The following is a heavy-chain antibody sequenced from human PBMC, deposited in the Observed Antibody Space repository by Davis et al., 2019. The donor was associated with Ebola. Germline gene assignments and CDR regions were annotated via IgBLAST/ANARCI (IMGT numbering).Heavy chain of an antibody. CDR2: ITPSGGSA. Sequence: AASAQVSCKASGYTFTSYYMHWVRQAPGHGLEWMGIITPSGGSASYAQKFQGRVTMTRDTSTSTVYMELRSLKSEDTAMYFCARARVGYSTGEGAYWGQGTLVTVSS. CDR1: GYTFTSYY. CDR3: ARARVGYSTGEGAY. V-gene: IGHV1-46*01. D-gene: IGHD6-19*01. J-gene: IGHJ4*02.